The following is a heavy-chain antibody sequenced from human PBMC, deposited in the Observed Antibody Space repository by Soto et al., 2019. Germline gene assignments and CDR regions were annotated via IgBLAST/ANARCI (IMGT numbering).Heavy chain of an antibody. CDR1: GFSLSTSGMC. J-gene: IGHJ6*02. V-gene: IGHV2-70*01. D-gene: IGHD3-10*01. CDR3: ARLSITMVRGAVYGMDV. CDR2: IDWDDDK. Sequence: SGPTLVNPTPTLTLTCTFSGFSLSTSGMCVSWIRQPPGKALEWLALIDWDDDKYYSTSLRTRLTISKDTSKNQVVLTMTNMDPVDTATYYCARLSITMVRGAVYGMDVWGQGTTVTVSS.